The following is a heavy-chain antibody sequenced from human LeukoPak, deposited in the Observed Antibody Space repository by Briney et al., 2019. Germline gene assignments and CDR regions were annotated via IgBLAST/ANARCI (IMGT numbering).Heavy chain of an antibody. Sequence: SETLSLTCTVSGGSISSSTYFWGWIRQPPGKGLEWIGSIYYYSGSTYYNPSLKSRVTISVDTSKNQFSLRLSSVTAADTAVYYCARDRGTWNDDGFDYWGQGTLVTVSS. CDR1: GGSISSSTYF. CDR2: IYYYSGST. CDR3: ARDRGTWNDDGFDY. D-gene: IGHD1-1*01. V-gene: IGHV4-39*07. J-gene: IGHJ4*02.